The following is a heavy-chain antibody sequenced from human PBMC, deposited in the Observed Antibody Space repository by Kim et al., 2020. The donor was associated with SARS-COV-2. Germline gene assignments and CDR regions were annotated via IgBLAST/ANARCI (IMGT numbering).Heavy chain of an antibody. V-gene: IGHV3-33*01. D-gene: IGHD6-13*01. J-gene: IGHJ6*01. CDR3: ARGAQQLVPYYYYYYGL. CDR1: GFTFSSYG. CDR2: IWYDGSNK. Sequence: GGSLRLSCAASGFTFSSYGMHWVRQTPGKGLEWVAVIWYDGSNKYYADSVKGRFTISRDNSKNTLYLQMNSLRAEDTAVYYCARGAQQLVPYYYYYYGL.